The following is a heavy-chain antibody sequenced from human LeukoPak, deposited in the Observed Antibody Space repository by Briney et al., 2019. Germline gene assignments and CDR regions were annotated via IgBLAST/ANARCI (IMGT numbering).Heavy chain of an antibody. D-gene: IGHD3-3*01. V-gene: IGHV4-59*01. J-gene: IGHJ4*02. CDR1: GGSLSNYC. CDR2: IYYNGTT. CDR3: ALSYDFIVGY. Sequence: TSSETLSLTCTVSGGSLSNYCWSWIRQPPGKGLEWFGSIYYNGTTNYKSSLKSRVTISIDTSKNHFSLRLSSVTAADTAVYYCALSYDFIVGYWGQGILVTVSS.